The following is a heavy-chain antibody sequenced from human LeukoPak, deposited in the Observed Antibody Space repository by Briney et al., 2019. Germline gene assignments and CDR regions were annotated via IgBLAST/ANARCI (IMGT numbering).Heavy chain of an antibody. CDR3: ARAGIMITFGGVNTIFDY. CDR2: INHSGST. V-gene: IGHV4-34*01. CDR1: GGSFSGYY. D-gene: IGHD3-16*01. J-gene: IGHJ4*02. Sequence: SETLSLTCAVYGGSFSGYYWSWIRQPPGKGLEWIGEINHSGSTNYNPSLKSRVTISVDTSKNQFSLKLSSVTAADTAVYYCARAGIMITFGGVNTIFDYWGQGTLVTVSS.